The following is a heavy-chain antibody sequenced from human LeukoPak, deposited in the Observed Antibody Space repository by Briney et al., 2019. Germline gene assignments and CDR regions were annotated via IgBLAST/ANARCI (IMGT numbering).Heavy chain of an antibody. J-gene: IGHJ5*02. CDR1: GFTFSSYG. CDR2: ISYDGSNK. CDR3: ARVDYSNWFDP. V-gene: IGHV3-30*03. Sequence: GGSLRLSCAASGFTFSSYGMHWVRQAPGKGLEWVAVISYDGSNKYYADSVKGRFTISRDNSKNTLYLQMNSLRVEDTAVYYCARVDYSNWFDPWGQGTLVTVSS. D-gene: IGHD5-12*01.